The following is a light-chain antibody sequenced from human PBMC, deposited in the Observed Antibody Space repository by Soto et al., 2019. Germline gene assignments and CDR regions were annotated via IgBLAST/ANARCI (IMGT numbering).Light chain of an antibody. J-gene: IGKJ1*01. CDR2: KPS. CDR1: QSINNR. CDR3: QQYNTYPWT. Sequence: DIQMTQSPSTLSASVGDRVTITCRASQSINNRLVWYQQKPGIAPILLIYKPSSLQSGVPSRFSGSGSGTEFNFTISSLQPADFATYYCQQYNTYPWTFGHGTQVEI. V-gene: IGKV1-5*03.